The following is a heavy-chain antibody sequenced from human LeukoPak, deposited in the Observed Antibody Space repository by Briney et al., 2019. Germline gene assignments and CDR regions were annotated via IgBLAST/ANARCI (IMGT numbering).Heavy chain of an antibody. CDR3: ARVGYYDSSGYPGAFDI. J-gene: IGHJ3*02. CDR2: IKQDGSEK. Sequence: GGSLRLSCAASGFTFSSYAMSWVRQAPGKGLEWVANIKQDGSEKYYVDSVKGRFTISRDNAKNSLYLQMNSLRAEDTAVYYCARVGYYDSSGYPGAFDIWGQGTMVTVSS. CDR1: GFTFSSYA. V-gene: IGHV3-7*01. D-gene: IGHD3-22*01.